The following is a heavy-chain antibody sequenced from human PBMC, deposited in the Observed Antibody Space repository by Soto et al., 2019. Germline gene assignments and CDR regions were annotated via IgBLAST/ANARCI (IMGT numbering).Heavy chain of an antibody. CDR1: GFGFNFFG. Sequence: QVQLVESGGGVVQPGTSLRLSCVASGFGFNFFGIHWVRQAPGKGLEWVAGISGDASRIYYADDLKGRVTISRVNSENTLXLXMXXLRPXXTXXXXXXXXRDAGWFVMDVWGQGTTVTV. V-gene: IGHV3-30*03. J-gene: IGHJ6*02. D-gene: IGHD3-10*01. CDR2: ISGDASRI. CDR3: XXXRDAGWFVMDV.